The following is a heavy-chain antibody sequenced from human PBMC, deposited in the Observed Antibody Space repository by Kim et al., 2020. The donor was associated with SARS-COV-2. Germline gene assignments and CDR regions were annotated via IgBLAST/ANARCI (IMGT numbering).Heavy chain of an antibody. CDR2: IIPIFGTA. V-gene: IGHV1-69*13. CDR3: ARASAAAGTLSAYGMDV. J-gene: IGHJ6*02. Sequence: SVKVSCKASGGTFSSYAISWVRQAPGQGLEWMGGIIPIFGTANYAQKFQGRVTITADESTSTAYMELSSLRSEDTAVYYCARASAAAGTLSAYGMDVWGQGTTVTVSS. CDR1: GGTFSSYA. D-gene: IGHD6-13*01.